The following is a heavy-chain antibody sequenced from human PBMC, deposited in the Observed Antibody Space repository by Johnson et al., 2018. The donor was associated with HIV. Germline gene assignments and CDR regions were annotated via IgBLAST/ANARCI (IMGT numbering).Heavy chain of an antibody. V-gene: IGHV3-9*01. CDR1: GFTFDDYA. Sequence: QLVESGGGLVQPGRSLRLSCADSGFTFDDYAMNWVRQAPGKGLEWVSGISWNICSIGYADSVKGRFTISRDNAKNSLYLQMNSLRADDTALYYCAKGMGGELTHAFDIWGQGTMVTVSS. J-gene: IGHJ3*02. CDR2: ISWNICSI. D-gene: IGHD3-16*01. CDR3: AKGMGGELTHAFDI.